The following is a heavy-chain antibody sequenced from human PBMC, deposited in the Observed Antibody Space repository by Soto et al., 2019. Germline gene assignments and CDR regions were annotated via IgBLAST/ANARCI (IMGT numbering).Heavy chain of an antibody. Sequence: QVQLVQSGAEVKKPGASVKVSCKASGYTFTSYDINWVRQATGQGLEWMGWTSAYNGNTKYAQKFQGRVTMTTATATSTANRELRSLTSDDTTVYYRARDSPPVDYWGQGTLVTVSS. CDR3: ARDSPPVDY. CDR2: TSAYNGNT. V-gene: IGHV1-18*01. CDR1: GYTFTSYD. J-gene: IGHJ4*02.